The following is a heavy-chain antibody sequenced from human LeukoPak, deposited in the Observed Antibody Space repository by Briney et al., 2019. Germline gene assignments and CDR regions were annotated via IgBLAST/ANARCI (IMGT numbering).Heavy chain of an antibody. Sequence: GGSLRLSCAASGLTVAAYAIHWVRQDPGRGLEWVSVISGDGGFTNYADSVKGRFTISRDNSKNSLYLQMDSLRTEDTALYYCAKDIDDRGSYQFDYWGQGTLVTVSS. J-gene: IGHJ4*02. D-gene: IGHD3-9*01. CDR3: AKDIDDRGSYQFDY. CDR1: GLTVAAYA. V-gene: IGHV3-43*02. CDR2: ISGDGGFT.